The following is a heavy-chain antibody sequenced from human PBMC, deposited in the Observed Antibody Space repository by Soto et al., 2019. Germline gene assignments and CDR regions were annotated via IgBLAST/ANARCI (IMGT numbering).Heavy chain of an antibody. CDR1: GYTFTNYG. V-gene: IGHV1-18*01. CDR2: ISAYNDNT. J-gene: IGHJ6*02. Sequence: QIQLVQSGAEVKKAGASVKVSCKASGYTFTNYGISWVRQALGQGLEWMGWISAYNDNTNYAQKFQGRVTLTTDTSTRTAYMELRSLTSDDTAVYYCAREGYYYGSGSHSPPRYYGMDVWGQGTTVTVFS. D-gene: IGHD3-10*01. CDR3: AREGYYYGSGSHSPPRYYGMDV.